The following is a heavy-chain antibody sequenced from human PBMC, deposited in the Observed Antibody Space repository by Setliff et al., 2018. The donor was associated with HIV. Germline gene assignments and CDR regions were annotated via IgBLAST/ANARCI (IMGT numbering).Heavy chain of an antibody. Sequence: SESLSLTCNVSGGSFIGSSFQSTWIRQAPGKGLEWIGDIAYSGTTMYFNYNPSLESRLSLSEDTSRHQFSLKLTSVTADDTGIYYCARGPPFAYWGQGLLVTVSS. CDR1: GGSFIGSSFQ. CDR3: ARGPPFAY. J-gene: IGHJ4*02. CDR2: IAYSGTTMYF. V-gene: IGHV4-39*07.